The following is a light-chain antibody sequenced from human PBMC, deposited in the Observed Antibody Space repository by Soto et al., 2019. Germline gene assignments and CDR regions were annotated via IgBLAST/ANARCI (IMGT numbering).Light chain of an antibody. CDR1: QSVSSS. Sequence: EIVLTQSPAILSMSPGERATLSCRASQSVSSSFAWYQQKPGQAPRRLIYDASTMATGVPARFSGSGSGKDFNLTISSLEPEDFAVYYCPQRRYWQVTFGQGTKVEIK. CDR2: DAS. V-gene: IGKV3-11*01. CDR3: PQRRYWQVT. J-gene: IGKJ1*01.